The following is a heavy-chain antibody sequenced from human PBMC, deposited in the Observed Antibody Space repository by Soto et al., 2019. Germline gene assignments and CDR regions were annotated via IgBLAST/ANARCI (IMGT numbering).Heavy chain of an antibody. D-gene: IGHD5-12*01. Sequence: SETLSLNCTVSGDSIRRYYWTWIRQPPGKGLELIGYIYYSGSTRYNPSLKSRVTISVDMSKNQFSLKLSSVIAADTAVYYCARAYGGFNNGLVVWCQGTSLNV. J-gene: IGHJ6*02. CDR1: GDSIRRYY. CDR2: IYYSGST. V-gene: IGHV4-59*01. CDR3: ARAYGGFNNGLVV.